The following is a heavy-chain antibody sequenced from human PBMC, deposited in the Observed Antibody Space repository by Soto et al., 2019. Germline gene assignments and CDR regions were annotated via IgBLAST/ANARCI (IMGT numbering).Heavy chain of an antibody. CDR1: GGSISSYY. D-gene: IGHD6-19*01. J-gene: IGHJ5*02. CDR2: IYYSGST. V-gene: IGHV4-59*08. CDR3: ARAPLQYSSSRWFDP. Sequence: SETLSLTCTVSGGSISSYYWSWIRQPPGKGLEWIGYIYYSGSTNYNPSLKSRITISVDTSKNQYSLKLSSVTAEDTAEYYYARAPLQYSSSRWFDPWGQGTLVTVSS.